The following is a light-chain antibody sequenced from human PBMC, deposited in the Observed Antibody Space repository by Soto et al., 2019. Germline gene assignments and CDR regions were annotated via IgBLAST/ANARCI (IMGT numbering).Light chain of an antibody. CDR2: QAS. CDR1: QSIHSW. Sequence: DIQMTQSPSTLSAFVGDRVSITCRASQSIHSWLAWYQQNPGKAPQLLIYQASTLQSGVPSRFSGSGSGTEFTLTIRSLQPDDSATYYCQQYHSWLTFGQGTRLEIK. J-gene: IGKJ5*01. CDR3: QQYHSWLT. V-gene: IGKV1-5*03.